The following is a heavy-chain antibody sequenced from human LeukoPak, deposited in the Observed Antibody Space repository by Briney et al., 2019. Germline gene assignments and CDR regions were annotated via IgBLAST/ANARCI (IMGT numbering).Heavy chain of an antibody. V-gene: IGHV1-69*04. CDR1: GYTFTSYG. Sequence: ASVKVSCKASGYTFTSYGISWVRQAPGQGLEWMGRIIPILGIANYAQKFQGRVTITADKSTSTAYMELSSLRSEDTVVYYCANYGDYTFDYWGQGTLVTVSS. D-gene: IGHD4-17*01. J-gene: IGHJ4*02. CDR3: ANYGDYTFDY. CDR2: IIPILGIA.